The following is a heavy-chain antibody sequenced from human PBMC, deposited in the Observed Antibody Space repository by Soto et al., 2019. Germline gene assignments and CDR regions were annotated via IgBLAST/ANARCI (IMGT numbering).Heavy chain of an antibody. V-gene: IGHV4-61*01. Sequence: QVQLQESGPGLVKPSETLSLACTVSGGSISCGSYYWSWIRQPPGKGLEWIGYIYYSGSTKYNPSLKSRVTISVDTSKNQFSLKLSSVTAADTAVYYCARAGLGDGSDYWGQGTLVTVSS. CDR1: GGSISCGSYY. J-gene: IGHJ4*02. CDR3: ARAGLGDGSDY. D-gene: IGHD1-26*01. CDR2: IYYSGST.